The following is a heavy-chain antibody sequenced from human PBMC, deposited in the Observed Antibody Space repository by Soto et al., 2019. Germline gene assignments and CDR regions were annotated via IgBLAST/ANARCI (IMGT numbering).Heavy chain of an antibody. J-gene: IGHJ4*02. CDR1: GFTFSNYA. CDR2: AGGSDGTT. Sequence: EVQLLESGGAWVQPGGSLRLSCAASGFTFSNYAMSWVRQAPGKGLEWVSAAGGSDGTTYHVESVKGRFTISKDNSKNMLYLQMTSLRADDTGRYFCAKSMNTMTTSLDYWGQGTLVTVSS. V-gene: IGHV3-23*01. CDR3: AKSMNTMTTSLDY. D-gene: IGHD3-3*01.